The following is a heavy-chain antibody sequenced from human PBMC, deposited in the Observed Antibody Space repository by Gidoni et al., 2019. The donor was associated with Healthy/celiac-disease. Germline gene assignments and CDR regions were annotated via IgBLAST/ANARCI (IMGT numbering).Heavy chain of an antibody. CDR3: AKDIGPYYGMDV. V-gene: IGHV3-9*01. CDR1: GFTFDDYA. CDR2: ISWNRGSI. Sequence: EVQLVESGGGLVQPGRSLRLSCAASGFTFDDYAMHWVQQAPGKGLEWVSGISWNRGSIGYADSVKGRFTISRDNAKNSLYLQMNSLRAEDTALYYCAKDIGPYYGMDVWGQGTTVTVSS. J-gene: IGHJ6*02.